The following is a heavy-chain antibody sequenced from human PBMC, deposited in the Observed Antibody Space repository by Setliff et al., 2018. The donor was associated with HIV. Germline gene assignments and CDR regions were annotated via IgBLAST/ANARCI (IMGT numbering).Heavy chain of an antibody. Sequence: SETLSLTCTVSGYSISSGYYWGWIRQHPGKGLEWIGSIYHSGSTYHNPSLKSRVTISVDTSKNQFSLKLSSVTAADTAVYYCASAPYSSGWYPPEYFQHWGQGTLVTVSS. D-gene: IGHD6-19*01. V-gene: IGHV4-38-2*02. J-gene: IGHJ1*01. CDR1: GYSISSGYY. CDR2: IYHSGST. CDR3: ASAPYSSGWYPPEYFQH.